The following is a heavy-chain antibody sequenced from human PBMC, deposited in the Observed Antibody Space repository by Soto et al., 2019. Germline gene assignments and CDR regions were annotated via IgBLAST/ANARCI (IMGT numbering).Heavy chain of an antibody. CDR3: ARISITGMTNYFYGMDV. Sequence: SGPTLVNPTQPLTLTCTFSGFSLSTSGMCVSWIRQPPGKALDWLALVYWDDDKYYSTSLRTRLTISKDTSKNQVVLTMTNMDPVDTATYYCARISITGMTNYFYGMDVWGQGTTVTVSS. V-gene: IGHV2-70*01. CDR1: GFSLSTSGMC. J-gene: IGHJ6*02. CDR2: VYWDDDK. D-gene: IGHD1-20*01.